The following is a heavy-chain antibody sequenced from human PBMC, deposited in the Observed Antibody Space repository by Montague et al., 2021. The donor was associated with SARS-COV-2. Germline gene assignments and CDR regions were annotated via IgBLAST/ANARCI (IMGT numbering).Heavy chain of an antibody. Sequence: SLRLSCPASGFTFSSYALHWVRQAPGKGLEWVAVISYDGSNKYYADSVRGRFTISRDNSKNTLYLQMNSLRAEDTAVYYCARVFSSSGLWFDPWGQGTLVTVSS. CDR1: GFTFSSYA. CDR2: ISYDGSNK. V-gene: IGHV3-30*04. D-gene: IGHD6-19*01. CDR3: ARVFSSSGLWFDP. J-gene: IGHJ5*02.